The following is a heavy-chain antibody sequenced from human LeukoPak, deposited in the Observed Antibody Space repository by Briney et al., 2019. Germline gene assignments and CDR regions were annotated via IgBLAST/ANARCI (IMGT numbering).Heavy chain of an antibody. CDR3: ARDRSGSNWYSDY. Sequence: GASVKVSCKASGGTFNSYSISWVRQAPGQGLEWRGRIIPVLGTADYAQKFQGRVTITADRSTTTAYLELSSLISDDTAVYFCARDRSGSNWYSDYWGQGTLVTVSS. J-gene: IGHJ4*02. CDR1: GGTFNSYS. CDR2: IIPVLGTA. V-gene: IGHV1-69*08. D-gene: IGHD6-13*01.